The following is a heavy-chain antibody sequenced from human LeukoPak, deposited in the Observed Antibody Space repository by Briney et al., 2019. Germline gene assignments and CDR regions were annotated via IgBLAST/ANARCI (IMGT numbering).Heavy chain of an antibody. J-gene: IGHJ4*02. Sequence: SQTLSLTCAISGDSVSSNSAAWHWIRQSPSTGLEWPGRTYYRSKWYNDYAVSVKSRITITPDTSKNQFSLQLNSVTPEDTAVYYCAKGSSSSWYGGFDYWGQGTLVTVSS. CDR1: GDSVSSNSAA. CDR3: AKGSSSSWYGGFDY. CDR2: TYYRSKWYN. D-gene: IGHD6-13*01. V-gene: IGHV6-1*01.